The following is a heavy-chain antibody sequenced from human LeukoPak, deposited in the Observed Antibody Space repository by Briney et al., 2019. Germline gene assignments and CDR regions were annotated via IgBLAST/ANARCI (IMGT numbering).Heavy chain of an antibody. D-gene: IGHD3-10*01. CDR1: GDSVSRTDAG. CDR2: TYYRSKWYN. J-gene: IGHJ6*03. V-gene: IGHV6-1*01. Sequence: SQTLSLTCGISGDSVSRTDAGWSWIRQSPSRGLEWLGRTYYRSKWYNDYAVSVKSRITINPDTSKNQFSLQLNSVTPEDTAVYYCARARITMVRGYYYYYMDVWGKGTTVTVSS. CDR3: ARARITMVRGYYYYYMDV.